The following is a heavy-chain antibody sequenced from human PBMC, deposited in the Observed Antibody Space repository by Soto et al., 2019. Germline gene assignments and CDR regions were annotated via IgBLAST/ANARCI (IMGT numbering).Heavy chain of an antibody. CDR3: ARVRQQLVLIGATGIDY. V-gene: IGHV4-4*02. D-gene: IGHD6-13*01. J-gene: IGHJ4*02. CDR1: GGSISSSNW. CDR2: IYHSGST. Sequence: QVQLQESGPGLVKPSGTLSLTCAVSGGSISSSNWWSWVRQPPGKGLEWIGEIYHSGSTNYNPSLKSRVTIPVDKSKNQFSLKLSSVTAADTAVYYCARVRQQLVLIGATGIDYWGQGTLVTVSS.